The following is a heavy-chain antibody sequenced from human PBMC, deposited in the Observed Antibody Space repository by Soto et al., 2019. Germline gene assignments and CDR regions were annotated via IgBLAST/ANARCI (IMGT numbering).Heavy chain of an antibody. CDR3: ARARHYDSSGYRNWFDP. CDR2: IYHSGST. CDR1: GGSISSGGYS. J-gene: IGHJ5*02. Sequence: SETLSLTCAVSGGSISSGGYSWSWIRQPPGKGLEWIGFIYHSGSTYYNPSLKSRVTISVDRSKNQFSLKLSSVTAADTAVYYCARARHYDSSGYRNWFDPWGQGTLVTVSS. V-gene: IGHV4-30-2*01. D-gene: IGHD3-22*01.